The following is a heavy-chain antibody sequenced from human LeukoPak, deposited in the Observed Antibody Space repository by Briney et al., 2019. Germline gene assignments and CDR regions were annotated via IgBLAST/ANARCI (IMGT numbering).Heavy chain of an antibody. D-gene: IGHD3-9*01. CDR1: GYSFTSYW. CDR2: IYPGDSDT. J-gene: IGHJ3*02. CDR3: ATCARGYDILTGYSNDAFDI. V-gene: IGHV5-51*01. Sequence: AESLKISCKGSGYSFTSYWIGWVRQMRGKGLEWMGIIYPGDSDTRYGPSFQGQVTISADKSISTAYLQWSSLKASDTAMYYCATCARGYDILTGYSNDAFDIWGQGTMVTVSS.